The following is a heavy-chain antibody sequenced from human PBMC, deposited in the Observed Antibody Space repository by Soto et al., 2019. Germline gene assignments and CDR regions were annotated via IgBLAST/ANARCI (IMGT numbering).Heavy chain of an antibody. CDR2: IYYSGST. Sequence: SETLSLTCTVSGGSISSGDYYWSWIRQPPGKGLEWIGYIYYSGSTYYSPSLKSRVTISVDTSKNQFSLKLSSVTAADTAVYYCATLRFLEGYYYYGMDVWGQGTTVTGSS. D-gene: IGHD3-3*01. CDR1: GGSISSGDYY. CDR3: ATLRFLEGYYYYGMDV. J-gene: IGHJ6*02. V-gene: IGHV4-30-4*01.